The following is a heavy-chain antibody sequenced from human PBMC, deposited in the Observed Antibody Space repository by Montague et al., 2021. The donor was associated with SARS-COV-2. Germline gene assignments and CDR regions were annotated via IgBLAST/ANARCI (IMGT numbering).Heavy chain of an antibody. CDR2: INHSGST. CDR3: ARVRYYGSGTSLRPDV. Sequence: SETLSLTCAVYGGSFSGYYWSWIRQPPGKGLEWIGEINHSGSTNYNPSLKSRVTISVDTSKNQFSLKLSSVTAADTAVYYCARVRYYGSGTSLRPDVWGQGTMVTVSS. CDR1: GGSFSGYY. D-gene: IGHD3-10*01. J-gene: IGHJ6*02. V-gene: IGHV4-34*01.